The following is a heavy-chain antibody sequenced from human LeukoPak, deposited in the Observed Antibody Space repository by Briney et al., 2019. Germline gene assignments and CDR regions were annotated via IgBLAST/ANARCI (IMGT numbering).Heavy chain of an antibody. CDR2: INPSGGST. CDR1: GYTFTSHG. V-gene: IGHV1-46*01. Sequence: GASVKVSCKASGYTFTSHGISWVRQAPGQGLEWMGIINPSGGSTSYAQKFQGRVTMTRDMSTSTVYMELSSLRSEDTAVYYCARFAMGFWSGYYDNWFDPWGQGTLVTVSS. J-gene: IGHJ5*02. D-gene: IGHD3-3*01. CDR3: ARFAMGFWSGYYDNWFDP.